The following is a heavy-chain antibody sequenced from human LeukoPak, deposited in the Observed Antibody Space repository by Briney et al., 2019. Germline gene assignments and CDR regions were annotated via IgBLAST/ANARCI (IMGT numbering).Heavy chain of an antibody. CDR2: IYYSGST. Sequence: SETLSLTCTVSGGSISGSSYYWGWIRQPPGKGLEWIGSIYYSGSTYYNPSLKSRVTISVDTSKNQFSLKLSSVTAADTAVYYCARGYFDWKWDYYYGMDVWGQGTTVTVSS. D-gene: IGHD3-9*01. V-gene: IGHV4-39*01. CDR3: ARGYFDWKWDYYYGMDV. J-gene: IGHJ6*02. CDR1: GGSISGSSYY.